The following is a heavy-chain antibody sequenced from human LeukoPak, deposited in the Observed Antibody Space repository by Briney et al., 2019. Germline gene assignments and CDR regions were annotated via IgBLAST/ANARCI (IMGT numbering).Heavy chain of an antibody. D-gene: IGHD1-7*01. V-gene: IGHV3-66*01. J-gene: IGHJ6*02. CDR3: AREGITGTTNYYYGMDV. Sequence: GGSLSLSCAASGFTVSSNYMSWVRQAPGKGLEWVSVIYSGGSTYYADSVKGRFTISRDNSKNTLYLQMNSLRAEDTAVYYCAREGITGTTNYYYGMDVWGQGTTVTVSS. CDR1: GFTVSSNY. CDR2: IYSGGST.